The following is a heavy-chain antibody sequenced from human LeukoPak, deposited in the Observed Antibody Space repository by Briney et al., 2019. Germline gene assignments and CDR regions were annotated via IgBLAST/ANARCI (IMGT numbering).Heavy chain of an antibody. V-gene: IGHV1-3*01. CDR1: GYTFTSYA. CDR3: ARGNDYGGNSPGVFDY. D-gene: IGHD4-23*01. CDR2: INAGNGNT. J-gene: IGHJ4*02. Sequence: ASVKVSCKASGYTFTSYAMHWVRQAPGQRLEWMGWINAGNGNTKYSQKFQGRVTMTRNTSISTAYMELSSLRSEDTAVYYCARGNDYGGNSPGVFDYWGQGTLVTVSS.